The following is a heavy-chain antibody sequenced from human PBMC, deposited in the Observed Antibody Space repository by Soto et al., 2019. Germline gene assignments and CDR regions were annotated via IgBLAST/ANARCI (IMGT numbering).Heavy chain of an antibody. D-gene: IGHD5-12*01. CDR3: ARVPPPYSFSYED. CDR1: GVSIGSGDYY. Sequence: QVQLQESGPGLVKPSQTLSLTCNVSGVSIGSGDYYWSWIRQPPGKGLEWIGYIYISGTTYYNPSLKSRLTISIDTSRNVFSLKLRSVTAADTAVYYCARVPPPYSFSYEDWGQGTLVTVSS. J-gene: IGHJ4*02. CDR2: IYISGTT. V-gene: IGHV4-30-4*01.